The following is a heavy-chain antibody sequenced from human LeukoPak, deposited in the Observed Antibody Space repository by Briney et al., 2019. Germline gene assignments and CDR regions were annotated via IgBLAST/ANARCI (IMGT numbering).Heavy chain of an antibody. Sequence: GGSLRLSCAASGFTFSSHTMNWVRQAPGKGLEWVSYISYSSSVIYYADSVKGRFIVSRDNAKNSLYLQMNSLRAEDTAVYYCARNLPAADYWGQGTLVTVSS. D-gene: IGHD2-2*01. V-gene: IGHV3-48*04. CDR3: ARNLPAADY. CDR2: ISYSSSVI. J-gene: IGHJ4*02. CDR1: GFTFSSHT.